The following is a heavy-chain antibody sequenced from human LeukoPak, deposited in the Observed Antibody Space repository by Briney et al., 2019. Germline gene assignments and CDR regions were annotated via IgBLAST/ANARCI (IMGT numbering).Heavy chain of an antibody. Sequence: SETLSLTCAVSGDSINRHYWGWIRQPPGKGLQWIGDIYYTGKNNYNPSLKSRVTISLDTSKDHLSLNLTSVVAADTAIYYCVRRDTGWNYFDYWGQGILVTVSS. CDR3: VRRDTGWNYFDY. CDR1: GDSINRHY. V-gene: IGHV4-59*08. CDR2: IYYTGKN. D-gene: IGHD6-19*01. J-gene: IGHJ4*02.